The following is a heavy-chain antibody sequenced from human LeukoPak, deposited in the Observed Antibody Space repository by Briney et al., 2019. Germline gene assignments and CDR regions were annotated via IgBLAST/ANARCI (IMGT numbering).Heavy chain of an antibody. D-gene: IGHD3-22*01. CDR1: GFTFSSYA. CDR3: ARDLSMIVVTGGDY. J-gene: IGHJ4*02. Sequence: GGSLRLSCAASGFTFSSYAMHWVRQAPGKGLEWVAVISYDGSNKYYADSVKGRFTISRDNSKNTLYLQMNSLRAEDMAVYYCARDLSMIVVTGGDYWGQGTLVTVSS. CDR2: ISYDGSNK. V-gene: IGHV3-30-3*01.